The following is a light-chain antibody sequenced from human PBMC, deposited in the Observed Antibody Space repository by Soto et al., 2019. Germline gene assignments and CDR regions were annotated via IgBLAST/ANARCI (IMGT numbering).Light chain of an antibody. Sequence: EIVLMQSPGTLSLSPGERATLSCRASQSVTSSYLAWYQQKPGQAPRLLIYGASTRATGIPDRFSGSGSGTDFTLAISRLEPEDLAVYYCQQYGSSGTVFGQGTRLEIK. CDR3: QQYGSSGTV. CDR1: QSVTSSY. CDR2: GAS. V-gene: IGKV3-20*01. J-gene: IGKJ5*01.